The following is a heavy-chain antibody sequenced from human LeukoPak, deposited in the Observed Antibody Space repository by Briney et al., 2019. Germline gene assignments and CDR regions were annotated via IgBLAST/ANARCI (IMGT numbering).Heavy chain of an antibody. CDR2: ISSSGLTI. V-gene: IGHV3-48*03. J-gene: IGHJ4*02. D-gene: IGHD5-12*01. CDR1: GFTFSTYE. Sequence: GGSLRLSCAASGFTFSTYEMTWVRQAPGKGLEWVSYISSSGLTIYYVDSVKGRFTISRDNAKNSLYLQMNRLRAEDTAVYYCANLASIVDITEDDYWGQGTLVTVSS. CDR3: ANLASIVDITEDDY.